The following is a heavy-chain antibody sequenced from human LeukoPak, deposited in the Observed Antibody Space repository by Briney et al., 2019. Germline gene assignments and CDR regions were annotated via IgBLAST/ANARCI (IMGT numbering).Heavy chain of an antibody. Sequence: SETLSLTCTVSGGSISSYYWSWIRQPPGKELEWIGYIHYSGSTNYNPSLKSRVTISIDTSKNQLSLKLSSVTAADTAVYHCAAGQQWLVYDYWGQGTLVTVYS. CDR2: IHYSGST. CDR1: GGSISSYY. J-gene: IGHJ4*02. D-gene: IGHD6-19*01. CDR3: AAGQQWLVYDY. V-gene: IGHV4-59*01.